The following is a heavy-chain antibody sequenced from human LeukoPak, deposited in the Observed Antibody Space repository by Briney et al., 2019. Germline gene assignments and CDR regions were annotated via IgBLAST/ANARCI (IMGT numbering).Heavy chain of an antibody. J-gene: IGHJ5*02. D-gene: IGHD3-10*01. CDR1: GGSFSGYY. CDR3: ARDGTYGSATFDP. CDR2: IYYSGST. V-gene: IGHV4-59*01. Sequence: SETLSLTCAVYGGSFSGYYWSWIRQPPGKGLEWIGYIYYSGSTNYNPSLKSRVTISVDTSKNQFSLKLSSVTAADTAVYYCARDGTYGSATFDPWGQGTLVTVSS.